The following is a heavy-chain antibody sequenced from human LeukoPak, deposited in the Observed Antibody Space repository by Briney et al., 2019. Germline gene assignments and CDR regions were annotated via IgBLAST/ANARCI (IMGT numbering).Heavy chain of an antibody. D-gene: IGHD3-22*01. CDR1: GGSFSGYY. CDR2: INHSGST. V-gene: IGHV4-34*01. J-gene: IGHJ5*02. CDR3: ARHPSGSFFNWFDP. Sequence: SETLSLTCAVYGGSFSGYYWSWIRQPPGKGLEWIGEINHSGSTNYNPSPKSRVTISVDTSKNQFSLKLSSVTAAGTAVYYCARHPSGSFFNWFDPWGQGTLVTVSS.